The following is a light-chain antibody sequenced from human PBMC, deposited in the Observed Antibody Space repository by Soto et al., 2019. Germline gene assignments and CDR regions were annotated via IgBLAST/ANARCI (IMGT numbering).Light chain of an antibody. CDR1: QSVSSSY. Sequence: EIVLTQSPGTLSLSPGERATLSCRASQSVSSSYLAWYQQQPGQAPSLLMDGASCRATGLPDRFSGGGSGTDFTLTISSLEPEDFAVYYCQQYDSSPKTFGQGTKVDIK. V-gene: IGKV3-20*01. CDR3: QQYDSSPKT. J-gene: IGKJ1*01. CDR2: GAS.